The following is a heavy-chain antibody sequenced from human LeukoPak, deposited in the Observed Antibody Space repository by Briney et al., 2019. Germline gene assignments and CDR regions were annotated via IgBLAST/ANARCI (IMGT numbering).Heavy chain of an antibody. D-gene: IGHD5-24*01. J-gene: IGHJ4*03. V-gene: IGHV4-34*01. CDR2: IDHRGDT. Sequence: SETLSLTCAVYGGSFSRYYWSWIRQSTGKRLEGIAEIDHRGDTNYNPSVKSRVTISVDTSKNQFSLKVRSLSAADTAVYYCARGATISETGYFDFWGQGTLVTVSS. CDR3: ARGATISETGYFDF. CDR1: GGSFSRYY.